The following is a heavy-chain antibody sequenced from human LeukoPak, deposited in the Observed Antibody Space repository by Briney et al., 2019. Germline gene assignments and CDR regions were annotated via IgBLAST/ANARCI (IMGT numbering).Heavy chain of an antibody. J-gene: IGHJ1*01. CDR2: IYYSGNT. Sequence: PSETLSLTCTVSGGSISSYYWSWIRQPPGKGLEWIGNIYYSGNTNYNPSLKSRVTISVDTSKDQFSLMLSSVTAADTAVYYCARDWDYYDSSGYHVRYFQHWGQGTLVTASS. CDR3: ARDWDYYDSSGYHVRYFQH. D-gene: IGHD3-22*01. V-gene: IGHV4-59*01. CDR1: GGSISSYY.